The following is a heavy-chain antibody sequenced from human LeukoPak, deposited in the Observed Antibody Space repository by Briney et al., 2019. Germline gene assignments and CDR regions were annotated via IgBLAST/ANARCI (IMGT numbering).Heavy chain of an antibody. CDR3: AKDHFNRGWSYFDS. D-gene: IGHD6-19*01. Sequence: GTSLRLSCAASGFTFSNYVMHWVCQAPGKGLEWVAIISSDGSPKSYADSVKGRFTISRDNSKNTVYLQMNSLRAEDTAVYYCAKDHFNRGWSYFDSWGQGTLVTVSS. CDR2: ISSDGSPK. CDR1: GFTFSNYV. V-gene: IGHV3-33*06. J-gene: IGHJ4*02.